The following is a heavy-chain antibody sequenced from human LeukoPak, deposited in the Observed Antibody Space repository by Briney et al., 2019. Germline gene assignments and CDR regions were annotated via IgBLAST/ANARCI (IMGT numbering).Heavy chain of an antibody. D-gene: IGHD5-18*01. CDR1: GFTFSSYS. CDR2: ISSSSSYI. J-gene: IGHJ4*02. V-gene: IGHV3-21*01. CDR3: ARDLAYSRLDY. Sequence: GGSLRLSCAASGFTFSSYSMNWVRQAPGKGLEWVSSISSSSSYIYYADSVKGRFTISRDNAENSLYLQMNSLRVEDTAFYYCARDLAYSRLDYWGQGMLVTVSS.